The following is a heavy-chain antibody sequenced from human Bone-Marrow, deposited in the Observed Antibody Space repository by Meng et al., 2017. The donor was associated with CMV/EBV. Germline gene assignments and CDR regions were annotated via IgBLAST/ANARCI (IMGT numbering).Heavy chain of an antibody. CDR3: ATLVGATPFDY. J-gene: IGHJ4*02. V-gene: IGHV1-18*01. Sequence: VRSXAEGQQPGAXVKVSCKASGYTFTSYAMHWVRQAPGQGLEWMGWISAYNGNTNYAQKLQGRVTMTTDTSTSTAYMELRSLRSDDTAVYYCATLVGATPFDYWGQGTLVTVSS. CDR1: GYTFTSYA. D-gene: IGHD1-26*01. CDR2: ISAYNGNT.